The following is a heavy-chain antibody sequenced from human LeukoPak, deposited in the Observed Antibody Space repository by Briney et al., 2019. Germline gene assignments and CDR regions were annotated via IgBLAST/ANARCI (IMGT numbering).Heavy chain of an antibody. CDR1: GFTFSSYS. J-gene: IGHJ4*02. Sequence: GGSLRLSCAASGFTFSSYSMNWVRQAPGKGLEWVSYISSSSSTIYYVDSVKGRFTISRDNAKNSLYLQMNSLRAEDTAMYYCARVRSRGVVVPAARDYWGQGTLVTVSS. CDR2: ISSSSSTI. CDR3: ARVRSRGVVVPAARDY. V-gene: IGHV3-48*01. D-gene: IGHD2-2*01.